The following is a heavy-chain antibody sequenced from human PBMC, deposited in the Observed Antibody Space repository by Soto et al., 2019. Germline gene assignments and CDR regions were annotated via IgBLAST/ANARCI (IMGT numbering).Heavy chain of an antibody. CDR2: ISYDGSSK. CDR3: ANVISYGCSDPFDP. D-gene: IGHD3-22*01. V-gene: IGHV3-30-3*01. J-gene: IGHJ5*02. CDR1: GFTFSSYA. Sequence: GGSLSLSCAASGFTFSSYAMHWVRQAPGKGLEWVAVISYDGSSKYYADSVKGRFTISRDNSKNTLYLQMNSLRAEDTAVYPCANVISYGCSDPFDPWGQGTLVTVSS.